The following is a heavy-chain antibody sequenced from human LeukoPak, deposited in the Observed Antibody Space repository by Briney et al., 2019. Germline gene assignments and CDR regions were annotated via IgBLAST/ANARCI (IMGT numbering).Heavy chain of an antibody. CDR1: GFTFSSYE. CDR2: ISSSGSTI. J-gene: IGHJ4*02. CDR3: AKIMALYCSGGTCNEIDY. D-gene: IGHD2-15*01. Sequence: GGSLRLSCAASGFTFSSYEMNWVRQAPGKGLEWGSYISSSGSTIYYADSVKGRFTISRDNAKNSLYLQMNSLRAEETAVYYCAKIMALYCSGGTCNEIDYWGQGTLVTVSS. V-gene: IGHV3-48*03.